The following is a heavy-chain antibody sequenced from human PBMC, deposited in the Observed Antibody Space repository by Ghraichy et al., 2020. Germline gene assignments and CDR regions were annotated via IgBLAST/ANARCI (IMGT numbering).Heavy chain of an antibody. J-gene: IGHJ3*02. CDR1: GFTFSSYD. D-gene: IGHD4-11*01. Sequence: GGSLRLSCAASGFTFSSYDMHWVRQATGKGLEWVSAIGTAGDTYYPGSVKGRFTISRENAKNSLYLQMNSLRAGDTAVYYCARGDDYMDAFDIWGQGTMVTVSS. CDR2: IGTAGDT. CDR3: ARGDDYMDAFDI. V-gene: IGHV3-13*01.